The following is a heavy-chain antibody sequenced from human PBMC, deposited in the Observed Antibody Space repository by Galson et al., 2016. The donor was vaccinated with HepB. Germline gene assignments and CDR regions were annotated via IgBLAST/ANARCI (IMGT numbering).Heavy chain of an antibody. D-gene: IGHD3-22*01. CDR2: ISTYSGDT. CDR3: ARDPYYYDSTGYYVGDTFDI. J-gene: IGHJ3*02. CDR1: GGTFSNHA. V-gene: IGHV1-18*01. Sequence: SVKVSCKASGGTFSNHAISWVRQAPGQGLEWMGRISTYSGDTNDTQKFQGRVTMTADTSTSTAYMELRSLRSDDTAVYYCARDPYYYDSTGYYVGDTFDIWGQGTMVTVSS.